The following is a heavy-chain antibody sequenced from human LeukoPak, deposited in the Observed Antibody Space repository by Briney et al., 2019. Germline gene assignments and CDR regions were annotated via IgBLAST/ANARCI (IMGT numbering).Heavy chain of an antibody. D-gene: IGHD6-13*01. CDR2: INHSGST. V-gene: IGHV4-34*01. Sequence: SETLSLTCAVYGGSFSGYYWSWIRQPPRKGLEWIGEINHSGSTNYNPSLKSRVTISVDTSKNQFSLKLSSVTAADTAVYYCARGGMYSSSWYRYYYYMDVWGKGTTVTVSS. CDR1: GGSFSGYY. CDR3: ARGGMYSSSWYRYYYYMDV. J-gene: IGHJ6*03.